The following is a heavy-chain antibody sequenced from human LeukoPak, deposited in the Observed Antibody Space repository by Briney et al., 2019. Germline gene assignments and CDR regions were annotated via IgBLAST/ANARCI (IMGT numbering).Heavy chain of an antibody. CDR2: IYSSGST. D-gene: IGHD2-8*01. Sequence: SETLSLTCTVSGGSISSGAYHWSWIRQHPGRGLEWLGYIYSSGSTYYNPSLTSRIIISLDTSKNQFSLKLSSVTAADTALYYCARHNARDWFDPWGQGTLVTASS. CDR3: ARHNARDWFDP. CDR1: GGSISSGAYH. J-gene: IGHJ5*02. V-gene: IGHV4-31*03.